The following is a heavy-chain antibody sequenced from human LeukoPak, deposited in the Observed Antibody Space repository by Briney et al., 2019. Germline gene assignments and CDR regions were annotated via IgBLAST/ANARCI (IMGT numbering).Heavy chain of an antibody. CDR1: GGSISSYY. J-gene: IGHJ3*02. V-gene: IGHV4-4*07. Sequence: SETLSLTCTVSGGSISSYYWSWIRQPAGKGLEWIGRIYTSGSTNYNPSLKSRVTMSVDTSKNQFSLKLSSVTAADTAVYYCARDIPRNKVGATGPAFDIWGQGTMVTVSS. CDR3: ARDIPRNKVGATGPAFDI. CDR2: IYTSGST. D-gene: IGHD1-26*01.